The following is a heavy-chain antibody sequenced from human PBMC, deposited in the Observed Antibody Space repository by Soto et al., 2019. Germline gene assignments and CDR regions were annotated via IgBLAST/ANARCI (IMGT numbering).Heavy chain of an antibody. Sequence: ASVKVSCEASGYTFTSYDSNWVRQATGQGLEWMGWMNPNSGNTGYAQKFQGRVTMTRNTSISTAYMELSSLRSEDTAVYYCARGWRDYYGQDAFDIWGQGTMVTVSS. CDR1: GYTFTSYD. D-gene: IGHD3-10*01. J-gene: IGHJ3*02. V-gene: IGHV1-8*01. CDR2: MNPNSGNT. CDR3: ARGWRDYYGQDAFDI.